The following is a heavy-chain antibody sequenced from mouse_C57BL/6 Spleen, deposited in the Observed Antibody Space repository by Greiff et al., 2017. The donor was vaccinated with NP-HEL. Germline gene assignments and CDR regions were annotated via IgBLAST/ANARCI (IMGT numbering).Heavy chain of an antibody. CDR2: IWSDGST. CDR3: ARHDGYYVGYAMDY. J-gene: IGHJ4*01. D-gene: IGHD2-3*01. CDR1: GFSLTSYG. V-gene: IGHV2-6-1*01. Sequence: VQLVESGPGLVAPSQSLSITCTVSGFSLTSYGVHWVRQPPGKGLEWLVVIWSDGSTTYNSALKSRLSISKDNSKSQVFLKMNSLQTDDTAMYYCARHDGYYVGYAMDYWGQGTSVTVSS.